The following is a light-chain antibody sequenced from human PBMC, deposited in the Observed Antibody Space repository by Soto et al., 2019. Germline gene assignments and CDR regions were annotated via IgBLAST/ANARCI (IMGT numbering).Light chain of an antibody. V-gene: IGKV1-5*03. CDR1: QSISTW. CDR3: QQYNSYSRMYT. Sequence: DIQMTQSPSTLSASVGDRVTITCRASQSISTWLAWYQQKPGKAPKVLIYKASSLESGVPSRFTVSGSGTEFTLTISSLQPDDFATYYCQQYNSYSRMYTFGQGTKLEIK. CDR2: KAS. J-gene: IGKJ2*01.